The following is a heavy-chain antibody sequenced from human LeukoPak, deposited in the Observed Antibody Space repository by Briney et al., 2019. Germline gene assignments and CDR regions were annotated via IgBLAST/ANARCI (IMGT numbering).Heavy chain of an antibody. V-gene: IGHV4-59*12. J-gene: IGHJ5*02. D-gene: IGHD3-9*01. CDR3: ARAGVLTGYYH. CDR2: IYYSGST. CDR1: GGSISSYY. Sequence: SETLSLTCTVSGGSISSYYWSWIRQPPGKGLEWIGYIYYSGSTNYNPSLKSRVTISVDTSKNQFSLKLSSVTAADTAVYYCARAGVLTGYYHWGQGTLVTVSS.